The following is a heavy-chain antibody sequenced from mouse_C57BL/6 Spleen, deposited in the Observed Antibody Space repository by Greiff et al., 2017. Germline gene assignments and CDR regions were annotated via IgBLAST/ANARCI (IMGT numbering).Heavy chain of an antibody. V-gene: IGHV2-3*01. J-gene: IGHJ4*01. CDR2: IWGDGST. CDR1: GFSLTSYG. Sequence: QVQLQQSGPGLVAPSQSLSITCTVSGFSLTSYGVSWVRQPPGKGLEWLGVIWGDGSTNYHSALISRLSISKDNSKSQVFLKLNSLQTDDTATYYCATSANWDEADAMDYWGQGTSVTVSS. CDR3: ATSANWDEADAMDY. D-gene: IGHD4-1*01.